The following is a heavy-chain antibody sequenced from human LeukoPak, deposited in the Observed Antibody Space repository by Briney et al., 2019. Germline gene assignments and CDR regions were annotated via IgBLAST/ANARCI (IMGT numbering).Heavy chain of an antibody. J-gene: IGHJ4*02. V-gene: IGHV3-30*14. CDR3: ARGPLAYCSGDCYPLGY. CDR1: GLTFSSYA. D-gene: IGHD2-21*02. Sequence: GGSLRLSCAASGLTFSSYAMHWVRQAPGKGLEWVAVISYDGGNKYYADSVKGRFTISRDNSKNTLHLQMNSLRAEDTAVYYCARGPLAYCSGDCYPLGYWGQGTLVTVSS. CDR2: ISYDGGNK.